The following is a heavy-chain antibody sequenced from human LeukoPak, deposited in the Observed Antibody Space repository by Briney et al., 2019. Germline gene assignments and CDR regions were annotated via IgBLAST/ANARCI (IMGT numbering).Heavy chain of an antibody. Sequence: GGSLRLSCAASGFTFDDYAMNWVRQVPGRELEWVSYISSSGSTIYFADSVKGRFTISRDNAKNSLYLQMNSLRAEDTAVYYCARGSDYYDNTKQGMDVWGQGTTVTVSS. CDR2: ISSSGSTI. V-gene: IGHV3-48*03. CDR3: ARGSDYYDNTKQGMDV. CDR1: GFTFDDYA. J-gene: IGHJ6*02. D-gene: IGHD3-22*01.